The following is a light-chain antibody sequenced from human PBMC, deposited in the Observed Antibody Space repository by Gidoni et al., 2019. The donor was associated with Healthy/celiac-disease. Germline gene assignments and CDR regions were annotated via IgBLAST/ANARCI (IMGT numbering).Light chain of an antibody. CDR2: LGS. J-gene: IGKJ4*01. V-gene: IGKV2-28*01. Sequence: DMVMTQSPLSLPVTPGEPDSISCRSSQSLLHSNGYNYLDWYLQKPGQSPQLLIYLGSNRASGVPDRFSDSVSGTDFTLTISRVEAEDVGVSYCMQALHTPLTFGGGTKVEIK. CDR3: MQALHTPLT. CDR1: QSLLHSNGYNY.